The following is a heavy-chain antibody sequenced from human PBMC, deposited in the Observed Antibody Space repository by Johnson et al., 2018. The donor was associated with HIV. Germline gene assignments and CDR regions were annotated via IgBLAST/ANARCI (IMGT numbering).Heavy chain of an antibody. V-gene: IGHV3-15*01. CDR1: GFTFSNAW. CDR2: IRSKTDGETT. D-gene: IGHD5-24*01. J-gene: IGHJ3*01. Sequence: VQLVESGGGLVKPGGSLRLSCAATGFTFSNAWMSWVRQVPGKGLEWVGRIRSKTDGETTDYATPVEGRFTISRDDSKNTLYLQMNSLNTEDTAVYYCTTNLMTIDAFDLWGQGTRVTVSS. CDR3: TTNLMTIDAFDL.